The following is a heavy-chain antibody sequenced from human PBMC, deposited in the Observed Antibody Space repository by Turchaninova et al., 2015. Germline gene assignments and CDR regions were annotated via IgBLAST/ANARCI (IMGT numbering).Heavy chain of an antibody. CDR2: IIHSGSK. J-gene: IGHJ4*02. Sequence: QVQLQQWGAGLLKPSETLSLTCAVYGGSFSGSYWSWTRQPPGKGLEWIGEIIHSGSKNYNPSLKSRVTISVDTSKNQFSLKLSSVTAADTAVYYCARGIPIFDYWGQGTLVTVSS. V-gene: IGHV4-34*01. CDR3: ARGIPIFDY. CDR1: GGSFSGSY.